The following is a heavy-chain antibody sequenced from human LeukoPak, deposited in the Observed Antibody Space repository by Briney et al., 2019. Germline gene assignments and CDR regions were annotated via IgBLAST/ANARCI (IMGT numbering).Heavy chain of an antibody. V-gene: IGHV3-48*03. D-gene: IGHD5-18*01. CDR3: ARDAETATPWALDL. CDR2: ISQSGSTK. J-gene: IGHJ3*01. CDR1: GFTFNNYE. Sequence: GGSLRLSCAASGFTFNNYEMNWVRQAPGKGLEWVAYISQSGSTKKYTDSVKGRFTTYRDNAKNSLYLQMNSLRVEDMAIYYCARDAETATPWALDLWGQGTMISVSS.